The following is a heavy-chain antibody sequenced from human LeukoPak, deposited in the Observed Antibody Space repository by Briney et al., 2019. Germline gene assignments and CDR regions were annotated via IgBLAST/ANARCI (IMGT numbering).Heavy chain of an antibody. V-gene: IGHV4-4*07. CDR1: GGSISSYY. J-gene: IGHJ4*02. CDR2: IYTSGST. Sequence: SETLSLTCTVSGGSISSYYWSWIWQPAGKGLEWIGRIYTSGSTNYNPSLKSRVTMSVDTSKNQFSLKLSSVTAADTAVYYCAREYKGGYCSSTSCRHFDYWGQGTLVTVSS. D-gene: IGHD2-2*03. CDR3: AREYKGGYCSSTSCRHFDY.